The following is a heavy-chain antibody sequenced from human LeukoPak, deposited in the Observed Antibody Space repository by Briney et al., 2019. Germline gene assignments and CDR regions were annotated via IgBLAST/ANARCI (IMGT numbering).Heavy chain of an antibody. CDR1: GFTVSSNY. CDR3: AREHGWSGENYFDY. D-gene: IGHD3-10*01. Sequence: GGPLRLSCAASGFTVSSNYMSWVRQAPGKGLEWVSVIYSGGSTYYADSVKGRFTISRDNSKNTLYLQMNSLRAEDTAVYYCAREHGWSGENYFDYWGQGTLVTVSS. CDR2: IYSGGST. V-gene: IGHV3-53*01. J-gene: IGHJ4*02.